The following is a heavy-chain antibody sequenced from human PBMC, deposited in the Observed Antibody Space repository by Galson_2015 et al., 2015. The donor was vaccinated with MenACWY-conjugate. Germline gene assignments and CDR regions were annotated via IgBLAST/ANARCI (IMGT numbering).Heavy chain of an antibody. V-gene: IGHV3-74*01. J-gene: IGHJ4*02. D-gene: IGHD3-10*01. CDR1: GFTFSSYW. Sequence: SLRLSCAASGFTFSSYWMHWVRQAPGKGLVWVSRINSDGSTTTYADSVKGRFTISRDNAKSTLYLQMNSLRAEDTAVYYCARAFTFGSNYAYQFDYWGQGTLVTVSS. CDR2: INSDGSTT. CDR3: ARAFTFGSNYAYQFDY.